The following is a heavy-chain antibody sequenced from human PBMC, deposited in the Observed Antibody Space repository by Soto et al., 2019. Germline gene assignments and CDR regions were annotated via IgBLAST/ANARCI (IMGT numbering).Heavy chain of an antibody. V-gene: IGHV3-30-3*01. CDR3: ARDHGGVQLWLHSSSWYAVDY. CDR2: ISYDGSNK. D-gene: IGHD6-13*01. J-gene: IGHJ4*02. Sequence: GGSLRLSCAASGFTFSSYAMHWVRQAPGKGLEWVAVISYDGSNKYYADSVKGRFTISRDNSKNTLYLQMNSLRAEDTAVYYCARDHGGVQLWLHSSSWYAVDYWGQGTLVTVSS. CDR1: GFTFSSYA.